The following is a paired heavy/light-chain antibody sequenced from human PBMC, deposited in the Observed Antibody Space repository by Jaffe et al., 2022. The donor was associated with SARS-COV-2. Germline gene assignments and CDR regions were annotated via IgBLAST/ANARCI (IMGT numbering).Light chain of an antibody. J-gene: IGKJ4*01. CDR2: GAS. CDR3: QQYATSPLT. CDR1: QSVTSGY. Sequence: EIVLTQSPGTLSLSPGERATLSCRASQSVTSGYLAWYQQKPGQAPRLLIYGASSRATGIPDRFSGSGSGADFTLTISRLEPEDFAVYYCQQYATSPLTFGGGTKVGTK. V-gene: IGKV3-20*01.
Heavy chain of an antibody. Sequence: QLQLQESGPGLVQSSETLSLTCTVSGGSMSSSNNYYYWGWIRQPPGKGLEWIGSIYYSGSAYYNPSLKSRVAMYVDTSRYQFSLNLNSVTAADTAVYYCARLIGDSSGWYQRPNHWGQGTLVTVSS. J-gene: IGHJ5*02. CDR2: IYYSGSA. CDR1: GGSMSSSNNYYY. CDR3: ARLIGDSSGWYQRPNH. V-gene: IGHV4-39*01. D-gene: IGHD6-19*01.